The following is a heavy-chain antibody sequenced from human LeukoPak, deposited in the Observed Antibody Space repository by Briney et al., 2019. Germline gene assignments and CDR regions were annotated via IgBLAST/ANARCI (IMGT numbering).Heavy chain of an antibody. CDR1: GFTFSDYY. Sequence: GGSLRLSCAASGFTFSDYYMSWIRQAPGKGLEWVSYISSSGSTIYYADSVKGRFTISRDNAKNSLYLQMNSLRAEDTAVYYCARETQRRWIQLWAPFDYWGQGTLVTVSS. J-gene: IGHJ4*02. CDR2: ISSSGSTI. CDR3: ARETQRRWIQLWAPFDY. V-gene: IGHV3-11*04. D-gene: IGHD5-18*01.